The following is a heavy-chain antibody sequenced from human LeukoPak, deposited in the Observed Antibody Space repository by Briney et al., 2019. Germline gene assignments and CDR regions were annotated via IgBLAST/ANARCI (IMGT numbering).Heavy chain of an antibody. J-gene: IGHJ3*02. CDR1: GFTFSNHD. CDR2: IGTAGKT. D-gene: IGHD3-10*01. V-gene: IGHV3-13*01. CDR3: AREGFGEFADI. Sequence: GGSLRLSCVASGFTFSNHDMHWVRQATGKGLEWVSAIGTAGKTYYADSVKGRFTISRENAKNSLYLQLNSLRAGDTAVYYCAREGFGEFADIWGQGTMVTVSS.